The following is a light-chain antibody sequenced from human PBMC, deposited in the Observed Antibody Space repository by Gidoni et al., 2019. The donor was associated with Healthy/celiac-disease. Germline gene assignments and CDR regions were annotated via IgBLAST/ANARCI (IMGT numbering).Light chain of an antibody. CDR1: QGIRSY. CDR2: AAS. V-gene: IGKV1D-8*01. J-gene: IGKJ1*01. CDR3: QQYYSFPWT. Sequence: VIWMTQSPSIRSASTGDRVTISCRMSQGIRSYLAWYQQKQGKAPELLIYAASTLKSGVPSRFSGSGSGTDFTLTISCLPSVDFSTYYCQQYYSFPWTFGQGTKVEI.